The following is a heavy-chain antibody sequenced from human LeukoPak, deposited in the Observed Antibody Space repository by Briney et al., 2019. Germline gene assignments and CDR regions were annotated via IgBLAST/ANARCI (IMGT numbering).Heavy chain of an antibody. CDR2: VYSDTGST. J-gene: IGHJ6*03. CDR3: ARDRRHYDISTEGGFVVDYHYYMDV. D-gene: IGHD3-9*01. CDR1: GDSMRGHF. Sequence: SETLSLTCNVAGDSMRGHFWSWIRQLPGKGLEWIGEVYSDTGSTNYNPSLKSRVTISADTSKNHFSLTLSSVTAADTAVYYCARDRRHYDISTEGGFVVDYHYYMDVWGKGTTVTVSS. V-gene: IGHV4-59*11.